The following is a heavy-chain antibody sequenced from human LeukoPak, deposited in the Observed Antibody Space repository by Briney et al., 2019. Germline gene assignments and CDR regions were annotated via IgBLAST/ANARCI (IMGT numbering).Heavy chain of an antibody. CDR3: ASRTYYYGSGSYYNVRGDAFDI. D-gene: IGHD3-10*01. Sequence: TSETLSLTCAVSGGSISSSNWWSWVRQPPGKGLEWIGEIYHSGSTNYNPSLKSRVTISVDKSKNQFSLKLSSVTAADTAVYYCASRTYYYGSGSYYNVRGDAFDIWGQGTMVTVSS. CDR2: IYHSGST. V-gene: IGHV4-4*02. CDR1: GGSISSSNW. J-gene: IGHJ3*02.